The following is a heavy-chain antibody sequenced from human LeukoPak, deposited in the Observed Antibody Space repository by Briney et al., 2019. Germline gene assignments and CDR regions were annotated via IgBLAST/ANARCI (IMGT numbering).Heavy chain of an antibody. CDR3: TRGAGTSWFDY. J-gene: IGHJ4*02. D-gene: IGHD2-2*01. Sequence: ASVKISCKPSGYTFTVNYLHWVRQAPGQGLEWVGWMNPNSGVTGYAQNFQGRVTMTRDTSISTAYMELSSLTSDDTAVYYCTRGAGTSWFDYWGQGSLVTVSS. V-gene: IGHV1-2*02. CDR2: MNPNSGVT. CDR1: GYTFTVNY.